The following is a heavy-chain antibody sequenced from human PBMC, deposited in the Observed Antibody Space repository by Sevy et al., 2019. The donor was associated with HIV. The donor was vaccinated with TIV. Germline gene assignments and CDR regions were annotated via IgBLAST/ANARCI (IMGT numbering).Heavy chain of an antibody. J-gene: IGHJ1*01. CDR1: GYTLTSYY. D-gene: IGHD3-10*01. CDR2: INPSGGST. CDR3: ARDLASGDFQH. V-gene: IGHV1-46*01. Sequence: ASVKVSCKASGYTLTSYYMHWVRQAPGQGLEWMGIINPSGGSTSYAQKFQGRVTMTRDTSTSTVYMELSSLRSEDTAVYYCARDLASGDFQHWGQGTLVTVSS.